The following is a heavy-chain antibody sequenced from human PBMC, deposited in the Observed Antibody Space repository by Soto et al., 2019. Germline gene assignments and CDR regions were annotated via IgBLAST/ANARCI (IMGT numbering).Heavy chain of an antibody. CDR1: GFTFSSYG. CDR2: IIPMFGTA. J-gene: IGHJ4*02. Sequence: QVQLVESGGGVVQPGRSLRLSCAASGFTFSSYGMHWVRQAPGKGLEWMGGIIPMFGTANYAQKFQGRVTITADESTNTAYMELSSLRSEDTAVYYCARDGTLYDSSGYYYLHWGQGTLVTVSS. D-gene: IGHD3-22*01. CDR3: ARDGTLYDSSGYYYLH. V-gene: IGHV1-69*01.